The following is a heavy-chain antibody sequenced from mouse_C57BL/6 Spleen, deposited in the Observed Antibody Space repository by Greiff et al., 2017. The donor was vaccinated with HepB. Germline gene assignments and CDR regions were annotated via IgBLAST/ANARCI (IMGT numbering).Heavy chain of an antibody. Sequence: SGAELVRPGASVTLSCKASGYTFTDYEMHWVKQTPVHGLEWIGAIDPETGGTAYNQKFKGKAILTADKSSSTAYMELRSLTSEDSAVYYCTRDGITTLMDYWGQGTSVTVSS. CDR3: TRDGITTLMDY. V-gene: IGHV1-15*01. D-gene: IGHD2-4*01. CDR2: IDPETGGT. J-gene: IGHJ4*01. CDR1: GYTFTDYE.